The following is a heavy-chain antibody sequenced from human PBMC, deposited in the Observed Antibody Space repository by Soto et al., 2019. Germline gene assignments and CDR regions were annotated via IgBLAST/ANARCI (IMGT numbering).Heavy chain of an antibody. J-gene: IGHJ1*01. CDR3: AYSAYFREYFPH. Sequence: PSQTLSLPCAISGDSVSSNIGTWNWLRQSPSRGLEWLGRTYYRSEWHRDYAVSVRSRITINPDTSENQFSLQLSSLTPEDTAVYYCAYSAYFREYFPHWGQGTPVTVS. D-gene: IGHD6-25*01. CDR2: TYYRSEWHR. V-gene: IGHV6-1*01. CDR1: GDSVSSNIGT.